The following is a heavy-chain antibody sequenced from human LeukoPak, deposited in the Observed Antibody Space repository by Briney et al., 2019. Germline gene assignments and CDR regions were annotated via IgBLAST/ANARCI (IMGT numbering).Heavy chain of an antibody. D-gene: IGHD3-3*01. V-gene: IGHV3-48*04. J-gene: IGHJ6*03. CDR2: ISSSSSTI. Sequence: GGSLRLSCAASGFTFSSYSMNWVRQAPGKGLEWVSYISSSSSTIYYADSVKGRFTISRDNAKNSLYLQMNSLRAEDTAVYYCARRGEEDDFWSGYSNHYYYYYYMDVWGKGTTVTVSS. CDR1: GFTFSSYS. CDR3: ARRGEEDDFWSGYSNHYYYYYYMDV.